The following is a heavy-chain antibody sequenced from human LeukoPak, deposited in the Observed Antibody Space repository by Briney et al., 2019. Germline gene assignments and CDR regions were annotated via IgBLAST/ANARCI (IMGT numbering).Heavy chain of an antibody. J-gene: IGHJ3*02. V-gene: IGHV4-31*03. CDR3: AVSYENSSDAFDI. CDR2: IYYSGST. CDR1: GGSISSGGYY. Sequence: SQTLSLTCTVSGGSISSGGYYWSWIRQHPGKGLEWIGYIYYSGSTYYNPSLKGRVTISVDTSKNQFSLKLSSVTAADTAVYYCAVSYENSSDAFDIWGQGTMVTVSS. D-gene: IGHD3-22*01.